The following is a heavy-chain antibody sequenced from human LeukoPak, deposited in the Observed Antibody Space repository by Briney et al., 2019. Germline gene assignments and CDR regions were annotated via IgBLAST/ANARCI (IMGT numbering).Heavy chain of an antibody. V-gene: IGHV3-53*01. CDR3: ARDLMVRELGVGY. J-gene: IGHJ4*02. Sequence: GGSLRLSCAASGFTFSSYAMSWVRQAPGKGLEWVSVIYSGGSTYYADSVKGRFTISRDNSKNTLYLQMNSLRAEDTAVYYCARDLMVRELGVGYWGQGTLVTVSS. D-gene: IGHD3-10*01. CDR2: IYSGGST. CDR1: GFTFSSYA.